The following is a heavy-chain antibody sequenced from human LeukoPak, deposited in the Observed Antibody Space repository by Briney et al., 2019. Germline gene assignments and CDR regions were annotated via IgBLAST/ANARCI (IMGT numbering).Heavy chain of an antibody. CDR1: GFTFSSYG. D-gene: IGHD3-22*01. J-gene: IGHJ6*02. Sequence: PGGSLRLSCAASGFTFSSYGMHWVRQAPGKGLEWVAVIWYDGSNKYYADSVKGRFTISRDNSKNTLYLQMNSLRAEDTAVYYCARELRITMMGVQYYYYGMDVWGQGTTVTVSS. V-gene: IGHV3-33*08. CDR2: IWYDGSNK. CDR3: ARELRITMMGVQYYYYGMDV.